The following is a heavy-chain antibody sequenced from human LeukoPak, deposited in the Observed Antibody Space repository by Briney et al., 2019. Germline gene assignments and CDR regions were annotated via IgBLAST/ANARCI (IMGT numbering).Heavy chain of an antibody. J-gene: IGHJ4*02. CDR2: IYYSGST. Sequence: PSETLSLTCTVSGGSISSYYWSWIRQPPGKGLEWIGYIYYSGSTNYNSSLKSRVTISVDTSKNQFSLKLSSVTAADTAVYYCARNWCSGGSCYPYFDYWGQGTLVTVSS. D-gene: IGHD2-15*01. CDR3: ARNWCSGGSCYPYFDY. V-gene: IGHV4-59*01. CDR1: GGSISSYY.